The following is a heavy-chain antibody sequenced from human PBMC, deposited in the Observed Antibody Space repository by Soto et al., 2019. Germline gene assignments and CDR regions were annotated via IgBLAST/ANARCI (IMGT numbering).Heavy chain of an antibody. V-gene: IGHV4-30-4*01. D-gene: IGHD4-17*01. CDR1: GGSISNADYY. Sequence: QAQLQESGPGLVKPSQTLSLTCSVSGGSISNADYYWSWIRRPPGKGLEWIGHIYHSGRVYYNPTLRSRLTMSIDTSKNQSSLRLRSVTAADTAVFYCATSAVTTDYFDYWGQGALVTVSS. J-gene: IGHJ4*02. CDR2: IYHSGRV. CDR3: ATSAVTTDYFDY.